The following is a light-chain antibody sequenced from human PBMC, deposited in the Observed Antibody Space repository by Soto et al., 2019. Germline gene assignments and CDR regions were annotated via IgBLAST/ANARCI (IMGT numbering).Light chain of an antibody. CDR1: QTVRTNY. J-gene: IGKJ4*01. Sequence: EIVLTQSPGTLSLSPGERATLSCRASQTVRTNYLAWFQHKPGQAPRLLIYGASSRATGIPDRFSGSGSGTAFTLTINRLEPEDFAVYFCQQYSDSPLPFGGGTKVEIK. CDR2: GAS. CDR3: QQYSDSPLP. V-gene: IGKV3-20*01.